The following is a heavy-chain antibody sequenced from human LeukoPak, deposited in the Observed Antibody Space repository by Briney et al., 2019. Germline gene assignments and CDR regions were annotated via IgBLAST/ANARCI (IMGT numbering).Heavy chain of an antibody. D-gene: IGHD5-18*01. J-gene: IGHJ3*02. Sequence: ASVKVSCKVSGYTLTELSMHWVRQAPGQGLEWMGWINPNSGNTGYAQKFQGRVTITRNTSISTAYMELSSLRSEDTAVYYCATDLYSDAFDIWGQGTMVTVSS. CDR2: INPNSGNT. CDR1: GYTLTELS. V-gene: IGHV1-8*03. CDR3: ATDLYSDAFDI.